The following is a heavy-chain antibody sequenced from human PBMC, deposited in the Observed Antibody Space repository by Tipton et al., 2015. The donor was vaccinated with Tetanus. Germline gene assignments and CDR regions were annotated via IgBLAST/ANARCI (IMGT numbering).Heavy chain of an antibody. CDR3: ARVSWTIPDYDILTGYKAEDAFDI. CDR2: SNHSGST. Sequence: TLSLTCAVYGGSFSGYYWSWIRQPPGKGLEWIGESNHSGSTNYNPSLKSRVTISVDTSKNQFSLKLSSVTAADTAVYYCARVSWTIPDYDILTGYKAEDAFDIWGQGTMVTVSS. CDR1: GGSFSGYY. D-gene: IGHD3-9*01. J-gene: IGHJ3*02. V-gene: IGHV4-34*01.